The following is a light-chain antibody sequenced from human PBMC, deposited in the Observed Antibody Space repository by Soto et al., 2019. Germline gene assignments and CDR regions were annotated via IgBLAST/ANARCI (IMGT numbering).Light chain of an antibody. Sequence: EIVMTQSPATLSVSPGERAILSCRASQSIGSNLAWYQQKPGQPPRLLISSASTRATGIPARFSGSGSGTEITLTISSLQSEDFAVYYCQQFNNWPPMYTFGQGTKLEIK. CDR3: QQFNNWPPMYT. V-gene: IGKV3-15*01. CDR2: SAS. J-gene: IGKJ2*01. CDR1: QSIGSN.